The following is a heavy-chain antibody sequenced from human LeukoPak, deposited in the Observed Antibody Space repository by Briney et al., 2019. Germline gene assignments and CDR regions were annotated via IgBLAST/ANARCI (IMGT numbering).Heavy chain of an antibody. J-gene: IGHJ5*02. V-gene: IGHV3-23*01. Sequence: GGSLRLSCAASGFSFSSYGMSWVRQAPRKGLEWVSAISGSGGSTYYADSVKGRFTISRDNAKNSLYLQMNSLRAEDTAVYYCARVEESASFDPWGQGTLVTVSS. CDR2: ISGSGGST. D-gene: IGHD3-3*01. CDR1: GFSFSSYG. CDR3: ARVEESASFDP.